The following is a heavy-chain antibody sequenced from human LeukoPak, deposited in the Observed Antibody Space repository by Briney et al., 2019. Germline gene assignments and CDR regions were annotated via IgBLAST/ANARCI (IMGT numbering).Heavy chain of an antibody. V-gene: IGHV4-30-2*01. CDR1: GGSISSGGYS. D-gene: IGHD4-17*01. J-gene: IGHJ4*02. CDR3: ARVRGSYGDYYLDY. Sequence: SQTLYLTCAVSGGSISSGGYSWSWIRQPPGKGLEWIGYIYHSGSTYYNPSLKSRVTISVDRSKNQFSLKLSSVTAADTAVYYCARVRGSYGDYYLDYWGQGTLVTVSS. CDR2: IYHSGST.